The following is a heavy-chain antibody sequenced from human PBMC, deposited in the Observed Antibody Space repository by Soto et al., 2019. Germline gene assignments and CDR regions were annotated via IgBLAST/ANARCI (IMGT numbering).Heavy chain of an antibody. CDR1: GDSMSSTTYY. CDR2: IYYSGST. V-gene: IGHV4-39*01. J-gene: IGHJ4*02. CDR3: AKHGASSGSVFDC. D-gene: IGHD6-19*01. Sequence: PSETLSLTCTVSGDSMSSTTYYWGWIRQPPGKGLEWIGSIYYSGSTYYSPSLKSRVTISVDTSKNQFSLKLNSVTAADTAVYYCAKHGASSGSVFDCRGQGTLVTVSS.